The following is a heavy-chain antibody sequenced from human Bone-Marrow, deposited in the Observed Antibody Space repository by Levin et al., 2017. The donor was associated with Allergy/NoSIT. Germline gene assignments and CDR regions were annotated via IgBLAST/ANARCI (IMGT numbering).Heavy chain of an antibody. CDR3: ARVVDTAMAPMAVPSGWFDP. J-gene: IGHJ5*02. V-gene: IGHV3-53*01. D-gene: IGHD5-18*01. Sequence: PGGSLRLSCAASGFTISSNYMSWVRQAPGKGLEWVSVIYSGGSTYYADSVKGRFTISRDNSKNTLYLQMNSLRAEDTAVYYCARVVDTAMAPMAVPSGWFDPWGQGTLVTVSS. CDR2: IYSGGST. CDR1: GFTISSNY.